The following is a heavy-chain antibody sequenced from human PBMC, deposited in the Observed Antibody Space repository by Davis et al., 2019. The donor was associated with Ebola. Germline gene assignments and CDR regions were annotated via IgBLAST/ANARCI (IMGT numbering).Heavy chain of an antibody. CDR2: ISHTGDT. Sequence: MPSETLSLTCAVYGGSFSGYYWSWIRQSPGKGLEWIGEISHTGDTNYNPSLKSRVIISVDTSKNQFSLKLSSVTAADTAVYYCAREPFVNSGYGYGMDVWGQGTTVTVSS. CDR1: GGSFSGYY. D-gene: IGHD5-12*01. V-gene: IGHV4-34*01. CDR3: AREPFVNSGYGYGMDV. J-gene: IGHJ6*02.